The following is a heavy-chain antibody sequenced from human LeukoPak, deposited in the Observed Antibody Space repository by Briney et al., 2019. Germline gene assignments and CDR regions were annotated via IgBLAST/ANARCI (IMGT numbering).Heavy chain of an antibody. CDR3: ARALPCSSGWYDY. D-gene: IGHD6-19*01. CDR2: IIPIFGTA. V-gene: IGHV1-69*13. Sequence: SVNVSCKASGGTFSSYAISWVRQAPGQGLEWMGGIIPIFGTANYAQKFQGRVTITADESTSTAYMELSSLRSEDTAVYYCARALPCSSGWYDYWGQGTLVTVSS. J-gene: IGHJ4*02. CDR1: GGTFSSYA.